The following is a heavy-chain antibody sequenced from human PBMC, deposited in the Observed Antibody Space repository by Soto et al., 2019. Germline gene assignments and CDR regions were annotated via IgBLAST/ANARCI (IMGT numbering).Heavy chain of an antibody. Sequence: GGSLRLSCAASGFTFSNAWMNWVRQAPGKGLEWVGRIKSKTDGGTTDYAAPVKGRFTISRDDSKNTLYLQMNSLKTEDTAVYYCTPLHYYDFWSGHYKEIVDYWGQGTLVTVSS. CDR1: GFTFSNAW. CDR2: IKSKTDGGTT. D-gene: IGHD3-3*01. J-gene: IGHJ4*02. CDR3: TPLHYYDFWSGHYKEIVDY. V-gene: IGHV3-15*07.